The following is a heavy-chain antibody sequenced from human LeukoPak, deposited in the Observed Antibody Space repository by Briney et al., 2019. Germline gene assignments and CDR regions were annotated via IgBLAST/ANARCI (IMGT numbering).Heavy chain of an antibody. V-gene: IGHV4-34*01. CDR1: GGSFSGYY. CDR3: ARGEYYYDSSGYPTGYYYYYMDV. J-gene: IGHJ6*03. D-gene: IGHD3-22*01. Sequence: SETLPLTCAVYGGSFSGYYWSWIRQPPGKGLEWIGEINHSGSTNYNPSLKSRVTISVDTSKNQFSLKLSSVTAADTAVYYCARGEYYYDSSGYPTGYYYYYMDVWGKGTTVTVSS. CDR2: INHSGST.